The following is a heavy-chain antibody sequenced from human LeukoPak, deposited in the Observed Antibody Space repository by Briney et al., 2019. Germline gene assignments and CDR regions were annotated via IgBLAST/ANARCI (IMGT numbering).Heavy chain of an antibody. D-gene: IGHD1-14*01. Sequence: GGSLRLSCAASGFTFSNAWMNWVRQAPRLGLEWVVRIRRITDGGTTDYAAPVKGRFTISRDDSKNTLYLQMNSLKTEDAGVYYCATAVSRYTLTWGGFDIWGQGTRVTVSS. V-gene: IGHV3-15*01. CDR3: ATAVSRYTLTWGGFDI. J-gene: IGHJ3*02. CDR2: IRRITDGGTT. CDR1: GFTFSNAW.